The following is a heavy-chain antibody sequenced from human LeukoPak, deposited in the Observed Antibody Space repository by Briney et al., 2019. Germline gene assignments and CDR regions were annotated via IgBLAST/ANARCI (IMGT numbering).Heavy chain of an antibody. CDR1: GFSFSGHA. D-gene: IGHD6-19*01. V-gene: IGHV3-30*02. Sequence: PGGSLRLSCAASGFSFSGHAMHWVRQAPGKGLEWVAVIRYDGDIKYYADSVKGRFTISRDNSRNTLYLQMNGLRAEDTAVYYCVKTGSGWFGDYWGQGTLVTVSS. J-gene: IGHJ4*02. CDR3: VKTGSGWFGDY. CDR2: IRYDGDIK.